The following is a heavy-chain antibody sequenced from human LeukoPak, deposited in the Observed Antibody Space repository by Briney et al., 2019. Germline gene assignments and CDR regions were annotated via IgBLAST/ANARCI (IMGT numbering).Heavy chain of an antibody. D-gene: IGHD3-3*01. CDR2: IYYSGSAIYYNGDT. CDR1: GGSISSGGYY. J-gene: IGHJ4*02. Sequence: SETLSLTCTVSGGSISSGGYYWSWIRQPPGKGLEWIGYIYYSGSAIYYNGDTHYNPSLKSRVTIPLDTSRNHFSLILSSVTAADTAIYYCVSLTRESPPRGNRDLWSGYSDYWGQGTLVTVSS. CDR3: VSLTRESPPRGNRDLWSGYSDY. V-gene: IGHV4-61*03.